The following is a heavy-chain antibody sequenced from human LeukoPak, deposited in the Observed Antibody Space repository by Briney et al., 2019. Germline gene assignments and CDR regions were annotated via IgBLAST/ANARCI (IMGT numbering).Heavy chain of an antibody. J-gene: IGHJ5*02. D-gene: IGHD1-1*01. V-gene: IGHV1-18*01. CDR2: ISFHNGNT. CDR3: ARDAHVSIGTTARFDP. CDR1: GYTSRTYG. Sequence: GASGKVSCKSSGYTSRTYGISWMRQAPGQGHEGMGWISFHNGNTNYAQKFHGRLTITTDTFTITVYMELMSMRSDDTGVYYCARDAHVSIGTTARFDPWGQGTLVTVSS.